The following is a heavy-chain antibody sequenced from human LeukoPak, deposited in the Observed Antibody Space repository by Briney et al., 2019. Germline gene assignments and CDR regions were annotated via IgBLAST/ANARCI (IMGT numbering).Heavy chain of an antibody. D-gene: IGHD2-21*02. CDR1: GGSISSYY. CDR3: ARHDCGGDCYSGGWFDP. Sequence: SETLSLTCTVSGGSISSYYWSWIRQPPGKGLEWIGYIYYSGSTNYNPSLKSRVTISVDTSKNQFSLKLSSVTAADTAVYYCARHDCGGDCYSGGWFDPWGQGTLVTVSS. CDR2: IYYSGST. J-gene: IGHJ5*02. V-gene: IGHV4-59*08.